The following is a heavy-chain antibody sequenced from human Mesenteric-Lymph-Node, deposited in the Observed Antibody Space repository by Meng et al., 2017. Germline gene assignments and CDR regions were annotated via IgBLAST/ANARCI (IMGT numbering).Heavy chain of an antibody. CDR1: GFTVSSNY. Sequence: GESLKISCAASGFTVSSNYMSWVRQAPGKGLEWVSVIYSGGSTYYADSVLGRFTISRDNSKNTLYLQMNSLRADDTAVYYCARYGTVEISRWFDPWGQGTPVTVSS. CDR2: IYSGGST. V-gene: IGHV3-53*01. CDR3: ARYGTVEISRWFDP. D-gene: IGHD5-12*01. J-gene: IGHJ5*02.